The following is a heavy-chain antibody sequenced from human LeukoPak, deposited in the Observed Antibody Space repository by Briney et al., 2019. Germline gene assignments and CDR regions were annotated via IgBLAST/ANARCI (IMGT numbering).Heavy chain of an antibody. CDR3: AREHYGSASDY. CDR1: GGSFSGYY. Sequence: PSDPLSLPCAVYGGSFSGYYWSWLRQPPGKGLEWIGEINHSGSTNYNPSLKSRVTMSVDTSKNQFSLKLSSVTAADTAVYYCAREHYGSASDYWGQGTLVTVSS. V-gene: IGHV4-34*01. J-gene: IGHJ4*02. CDR2: INHSGST. D-gene: IGHD3-10*01.